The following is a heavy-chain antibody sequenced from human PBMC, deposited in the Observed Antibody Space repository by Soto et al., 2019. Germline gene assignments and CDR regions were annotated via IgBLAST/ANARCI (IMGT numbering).Heavy chain of an antibody. V-gene: IGHV1-3*01. Sequence: ASVKVSCKASGYTLTTYVIHWVRQAPGQRIEWMGWVNAGNGNTKYSQNFQGRVTFTRDTSATTAYMELSSLRSEDTAVYYCARDHFPTYYYDSSGYCVAYWGQGTLVTVSS. J-gene: IGHJ4*02. D-gene: IGHD3-22*01. CDR2: VNAGNGNT. CDR1: GYTLTTYV. CDR3: ARDHFPTYYYDSSGYCVAY.